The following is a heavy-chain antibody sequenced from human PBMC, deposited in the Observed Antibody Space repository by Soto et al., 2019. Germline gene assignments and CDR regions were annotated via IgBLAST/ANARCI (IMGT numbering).Heavy chain of an antibody. V-gene: IGHV4-39*01. J-gene: IGHJ6*02. D-gene: IGHD5-12*01. CDR1: GGSISSSSYY. CDR2: IYYSGST. CDR3: ARHRGYGDYYGMDV. Sequence: TLSLTCTVSGGSISSSSYYWGWIRQPPGKGLEWIGSIYYSGSTYYNPSLKSRVTISVDTSKNQFSLKLSSVTAADTAVYYCARHRGYGDYYGMDVWGQGTTVTVSS.